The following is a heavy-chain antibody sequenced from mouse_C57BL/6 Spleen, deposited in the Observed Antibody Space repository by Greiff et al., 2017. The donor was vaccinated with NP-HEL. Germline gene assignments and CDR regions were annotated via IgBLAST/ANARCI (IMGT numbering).Heavy chain of an antibody. CDR2: IRSKSNNYAT. J-gene: IGHJ4*01. CDR3: GGHSDSNYDAMDY. D-gene: IGHD2-5*01. Sequence: EVQLVESGGGLVQPKGSLKLSCAASGFSFNTYAMNWVRQAPGKGLEWVARIRSKSNNYATYYADSVKDRFTISRDDSESMLYLQMNNLKTEDTAMYYCGGHSDSNYDAMDYWGQGTSVTVSS. V-gene: IGHV10-1*01. CDR1: GFSFNTYA.